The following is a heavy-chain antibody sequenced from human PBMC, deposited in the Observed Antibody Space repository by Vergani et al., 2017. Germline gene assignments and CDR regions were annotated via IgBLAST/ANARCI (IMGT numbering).Heavy chain of an antibody. Sequence: EVQLVESGGGLVQPGGSLRLSCAASGFTFSSYSMNWVRQAPGKGLEWVSYISSSSSTIYYADSVKGRFTISRDNAKNSLYLQMNSLRAEDTAVYYGAGADSSGWYDFEFDYWGQGTLVTVSS. V-gene: IGHV3-48*01. CDR1: GFTFSSYS. CDR2: ISSSSSTI. CDR3: AGADSSGWYDFEFDY. J-gene: IGHJ4*02. D-gene: IGHD6-19*01.